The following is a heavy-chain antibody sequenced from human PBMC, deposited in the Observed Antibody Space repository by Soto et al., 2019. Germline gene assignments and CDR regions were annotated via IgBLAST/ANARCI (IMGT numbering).Heavy chain of an antibody. Sequence: SETLSVTCAVSGGSISSGGYSWSWIRQPPGKGLEWIGEVNHSGSTNYNPSLKSRVTISVDTSKNQFSLKLNSVTAADTAVYYCARGSLTGWYFDYWGLGTLVTVSS. D-gene: IGHD6-19*01. CDR2: VNHSGST. J-gene: IGHJ4*02. V-gene: IGHV4-30-2*01. CDR3: ARGSLTGWYFDY. CDR1: GGSISSGGYS.